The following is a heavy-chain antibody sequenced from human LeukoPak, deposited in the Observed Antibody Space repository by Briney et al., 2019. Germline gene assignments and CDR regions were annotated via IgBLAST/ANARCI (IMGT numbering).Heavy chain of an antibody. D-gene: IGHD3-10*01. J-gene: IGHJ4*02. CDR2: ISWNSGSI. Sequence: GGSLRLSCAASGFTFDDYAMHWVRQAPGKGLEWVSGISWNSGSIGYADSVKGRFTISRDNAKNSLYLQMNSLRAEDTALCYCAKGTTMVRGVPFDYWGQGTLVTVSS. CDR3: AKGTTMVRGVPFDY. V-gene: IGHV3-9*01. CDR1: GFTFDDYA.